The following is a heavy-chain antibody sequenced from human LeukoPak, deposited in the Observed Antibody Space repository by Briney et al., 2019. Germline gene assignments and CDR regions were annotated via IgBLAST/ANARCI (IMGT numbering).Heavy chain of an antibody. J-gene: IGHJ4*02. D-gene: IGHD2-15*01. V-gene: IGHV4-4*07. Sequence: PSETLSLTRTVSGGSISSYYWSWIRQPAGKGLEWIGRIYTSGSTNYNPSLKSRVPMSVDTSKNQFSLKLSSVTAAATAVYYCARETLYCSGGSCYDYFDYWGQGTLVTVSS. CDR2: IYTSGST. CDR1: GGSISSYY. CDR3: ARETLYCSGGSCYDYFDY.